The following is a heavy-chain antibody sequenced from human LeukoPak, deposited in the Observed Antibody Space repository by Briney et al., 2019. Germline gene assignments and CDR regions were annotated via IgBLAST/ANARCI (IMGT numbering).Heavy chain of an antibody. CDR2: IYYSGST. CDR1: GGSISSGGYY. CDR3: ARTTSSGWYLGSRVRPYNWFDP. D-gene: IGHD6-19*01. Sequence: SQTLSLTCTVSGGSISSGGYYWSWIRQHPGKGLEWIGYIYYSGSTYYNPSLKSRVTISVDTSKNQFSLKLSSVTAADTAVYYCARTTSSGWYLGSRVRPYNWFDPWGQGTLVTVSS. V-gene: IGHV4-31*03. J-gene: IGHJ5*02.